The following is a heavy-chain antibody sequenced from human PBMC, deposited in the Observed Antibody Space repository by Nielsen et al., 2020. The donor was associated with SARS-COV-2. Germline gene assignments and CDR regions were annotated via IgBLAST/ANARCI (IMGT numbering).Heavy chain of an antibody. CDR3: ASWDTVTTLGAFDY. V-gene: IGHV4-59*01. Sequence: SETLSLTCTVSGGSISSYYWSWIRQPPGKGLEWIGYIYYSGSTNYNPSLKSRVTISVDTSKNQFSLKLSSVTAADTAVYYCASWDTVTTLGAFDYWGQGTLVTVSS. J-gene: IGHJ4*02. CDR2: IYYSGST. D-gene: IGHD4-17*01. CDR1: GGSISSYY.